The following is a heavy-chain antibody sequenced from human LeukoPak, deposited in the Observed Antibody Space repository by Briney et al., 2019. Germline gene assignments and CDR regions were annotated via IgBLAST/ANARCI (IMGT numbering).Heavy chain of an antibody. CDR3: AKQTRYDSPAGGRGFDY. V-gene: IGHV3-23*01. D-gene: IGHD3-22*01. J-gene: IGHJ4*02. CDR1: GFTFSTYA. Sequence: PGGSLRLSCEASGFTFSTYAMSWVRQAPGKGLEWVSGISGSGSITYYADSVKGRFTISRDNSKNTVFLEMSSLRAEDMAVYYCAKQTRYDSPAGGRGFDYWGQGTLVTVSS. CDR2: ISGSGSIT.